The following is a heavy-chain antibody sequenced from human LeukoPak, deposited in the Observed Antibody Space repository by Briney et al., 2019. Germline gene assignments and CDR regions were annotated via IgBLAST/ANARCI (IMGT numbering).Heavy chain of an antibody. CDR2: INSDASDT. CDR1: GFTFSRHW. V-gene: IGHV3-74*01. CDR3: AKDRGVAAAARGDPLDY. Sequence: GGSLRLSCAASGFTFSRHWMHWVRQAPGKGLVWISRINSDASDTNYADFVKGRFTISRDNAKNTVYLQINSLRAEDTAVYYCAKDRGVAAAARGDPLDYWGQGTLVTVSS. D-gene: IGHD6-13*01. J-gene: IGHJ4*02.